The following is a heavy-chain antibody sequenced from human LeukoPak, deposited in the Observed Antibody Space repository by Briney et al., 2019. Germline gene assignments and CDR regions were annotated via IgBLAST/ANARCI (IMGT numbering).Heavy chain of an antibody. CDR1: GFTVSSNY. Sequence: QPGGSLRLSCAAPGFTVSSNYMSWVRQAPGKGLEWVSVIYSGGSTYYADSVKGRFTISRDNSKNTLYLQMNSLSAEDTAVYYCARDRTDFWSGYLYGMDVWGQGTTVTVSS. J-gene: IGHJ6*02. CDR2: IYSGGST. D-gene: IGHD3-3*01. V-gene: IGHV3-66*02. CDR3: ARDRTDFWSGYLYGMDV.